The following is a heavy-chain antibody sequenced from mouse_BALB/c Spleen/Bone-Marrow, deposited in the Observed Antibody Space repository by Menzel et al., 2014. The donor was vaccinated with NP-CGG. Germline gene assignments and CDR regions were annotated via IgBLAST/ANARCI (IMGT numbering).Heavy chain of an antibody. CDR3: ARYYYAMDY. J-gene: IGHJ4*01. V-gene: IGHV1-87*01. CDR1: GYTFTSYW. Sequence: QVQLQQSGAELARPGASVKLSCKASGYTFTSYWMQWVKPRPGQGLEWIGAIYPGDGDTRYTQKFKGKATLTADKSSSTAYMQLSSLASEDSAVYYCARYYYAMDYWGQGTSVTVSS. CDR2: IYPGDGDT.